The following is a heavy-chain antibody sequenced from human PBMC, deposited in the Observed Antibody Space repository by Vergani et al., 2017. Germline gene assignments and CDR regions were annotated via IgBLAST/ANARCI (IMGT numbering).Heavy chain of an antibody. CDR3: ARDLDIVVVPAAAVGDYYYGMDV. CDR2: INPNSGGT. D-gene: IGHD2-2*03. CDR1: GYTFTGYY. J-gene: IGHJ6*02. Sequence: QVQLVQSGAEVKKPGASVKVSCKASGYTFTGYYMHWVRQAPGQGLEWMGWINPNSGGTNYAQKFRGRVTMTRDTSISTAYMELSRLRSDDTAVYYCARDLDIVVVPAAAVGDYYYGMDVWGQGTTVTVSS. V-gene: IGHV1-2*02.